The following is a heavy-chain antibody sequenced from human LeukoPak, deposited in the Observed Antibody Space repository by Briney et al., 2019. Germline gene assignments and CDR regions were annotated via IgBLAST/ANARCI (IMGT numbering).Heavy chain of an antibody. CDR3: ARDLGEGRDYYYYYMDV. CDR1: GGTFSSYA. Sequence: GASVNVSCKASGGTFSSYAISWVRQAPGQGLEWMGGIIPIFGTANYAQKFQGRVTITADESTRTAYMELSSLRSEDTAVYYCARDLGEGRDYYYYYMDVWGKGTTVTISS. CDR2: IIPIFGTA. D-gene: IGHD3-10*01. V-gene: IGHV1-69*13. J-gene: IGHJ6*03.